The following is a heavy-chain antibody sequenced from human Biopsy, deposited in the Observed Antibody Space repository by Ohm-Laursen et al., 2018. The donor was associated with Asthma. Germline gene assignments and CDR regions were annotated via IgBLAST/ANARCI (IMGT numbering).Heavy chain of an antibody. V-gene: IGHV3-30*18. D-gene: IGHD1-26*01. CDR2: ISFDGSNK. J-gene: IGHJ4*02. CDR1: VFTFSNYG. CDR3: AKDVFPGWELRRGPDY. Sequence: SLTLSRAASVFTFSNYGMHWVRQAPGKGLDWVAVISFDGSNKNYTDSVKGRFTISRDNSRNTLHLQMNSLRAEDTAVYYCAKDVFPGWELRRGPDYWGQGTLVTVSS.